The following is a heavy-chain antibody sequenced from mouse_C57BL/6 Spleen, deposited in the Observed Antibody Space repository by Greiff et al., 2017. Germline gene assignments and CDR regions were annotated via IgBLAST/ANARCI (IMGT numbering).Heavy chain of an antibody. CDR2: IWRGGST. J-gene: IGHJ4*01. CDR3: AKRGDYDYGGDY. CDR1: GFSLTSYG. V-gene: IGHV2-5*01. Sequence: QVQLQQSGPGLVQPSQSLSITCTVSGFSLTSYGVHWVRQSPGKGLEWLGVIWRGGSTDYNAAFMSRLSITKDNSKSQVFFKMNSLQADDTAIYCCAKRGDYDYGGDYWGQGTSVTVSS. D-gene: IGHD2-4*01.